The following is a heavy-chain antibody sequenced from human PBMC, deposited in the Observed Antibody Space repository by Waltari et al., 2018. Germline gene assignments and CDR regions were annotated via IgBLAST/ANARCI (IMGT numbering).Heavy chain of an antibody. Sequence: SVKVSCKASGYTFTGYYMHWVRQAPGQGLEWMGRINPNSGGTNYAQKFQGRVTMTRDTSISTAYMELSRLRSDDTAVYYCARDFRAAGIPAGWFDPWGQGTLVTVSS. CDR1: GYTFTGYY. CDR3: ARDFRAAGIPAGWFDP. V-gene: IGHV1-2*06. J-gene: IGHJ5*02. D-gene: IGHD6-13*01. CDR2: INPNSGGT.